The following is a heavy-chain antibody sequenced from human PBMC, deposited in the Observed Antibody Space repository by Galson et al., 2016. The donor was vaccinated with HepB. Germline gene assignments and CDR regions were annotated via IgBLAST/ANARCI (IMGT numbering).Heavy chain of an antibody. CDR1: GFSLSTSGVG. J-gene: IGHJ3*02. V-gene: IGHV2-5*01. CDR3: AHSVLRYFDWLLYSDAFDI. D-gene: IGHD3-9*01. Sequence: PALVKPTQTLTLTCTFSGFSLSTSGVGAGWIRQPPGKALEWLALIYWNDNKRYSPSLKSRLTITMDPSKNQVVLTMTNMDPVDTATYYCAHSVLRYFDWLLYSDAFDIWGQGTMVTVSS. CDR2: IYWNDNK.